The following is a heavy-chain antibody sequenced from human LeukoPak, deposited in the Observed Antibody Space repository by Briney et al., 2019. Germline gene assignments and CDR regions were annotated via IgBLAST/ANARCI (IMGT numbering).Heavy chain of an antibody. CDR2: INHSGST. V-gene: IGHV4-34*01. Sequence: SETLSLTCAVYGGSFSGYYWSWIRQPPGKGLEWIGEINHSGSTNYNPSLKSRVTISVDTSKKQFSLKLSSVAAADTAVYYCARVLEGSSGQHWYFDLWGRGTLVTVSS. CDR1: GGSFSGYY. D-gene: IGHD6-19*01. J-gene: IGHJ2*01. CDR3: ARVLEGSSGQHWYFDL.